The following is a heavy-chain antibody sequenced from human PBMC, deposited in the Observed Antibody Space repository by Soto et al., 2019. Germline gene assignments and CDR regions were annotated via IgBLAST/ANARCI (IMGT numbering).Heavy chain of an antibody. V-gene: IGHV3-53*01. CDR2: IYGGGTI. CDR3: ATGRTEGHYFDY. CDR1: GFTVSSRY. J-gene: IGHJ4*02. D-gene: IGHD1-26*01. Sequence: GGSLRLSCAASGFTVSSRYMSWVRQAPGKGLEWVSIIYGGGTIYYADSVKGRFTISRDNSKNTLYLQMNSLRSEDTAVYYCATGRTEGHYFDYWGQGTLVTVSS.